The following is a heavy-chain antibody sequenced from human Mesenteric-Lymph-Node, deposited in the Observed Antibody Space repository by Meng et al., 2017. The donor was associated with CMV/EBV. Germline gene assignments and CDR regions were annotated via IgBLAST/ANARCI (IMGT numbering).Heavy chain of an antibody. Sequence: NGGSSWSWIRQPPGRGLEWIGDIYHTGSAFYNPSLQGRVTFSIARSKNQFSLKLTSVAAADTAVYYCARGLLTYHYDNSGFNDAFDMWGQGTMVTVSS. CDR3: ARGLLTYHYDNSGFNDAFDM. CDR1: NGGSS. J-gene: IGHJ3*02. CDR2: IYHTGSA. V-gene: IGHV4-30-2*01. D-gene: IGHD3-22*01.